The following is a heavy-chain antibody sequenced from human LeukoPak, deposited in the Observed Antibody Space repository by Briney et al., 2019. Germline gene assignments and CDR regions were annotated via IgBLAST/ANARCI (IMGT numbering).Heavy chain of an antibody. Sequence: ASVKLSCKAPGGTFSSYTISWVRQAPGQGLEWMGRIIPIIGIANYAQTFQGRVTITADNSTSTAYMEMSSLRSEDTAVNYGARGVAVAGAPYFDYWGGGTLVTVSS. D-gene: IGHD6-19*01. CDR1: GGTFSSYT. J-gene: IGHJ4*02. CDR2: IIPIIGIA. V-gene: IGHV1-69*02. CDR3: ARGVAVAGAPYFDY.